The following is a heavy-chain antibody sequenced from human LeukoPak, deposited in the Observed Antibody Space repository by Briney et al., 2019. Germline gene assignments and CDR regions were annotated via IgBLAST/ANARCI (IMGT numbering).Heavy chain of an antibody. J-gene: IGHJ3*01. CDR1: DDSLRNGGFY. CDR2: IYTTGNI. V-gene: IGHV4-61*02. CDR3: TRDRGDSGWPDAFDV. Sequence: SQTLSLTCSVSDDSLRNGGFYWSWIRQPAGKGLEWIGRIYTTGNIQFNPSLKSRVSMSTDKSKNQFSLHLSSVTPDDTAVYYCTRDRGDSGWPDAFDVWGQGTMVTVSS. D-gene: IGHD6-19*01.